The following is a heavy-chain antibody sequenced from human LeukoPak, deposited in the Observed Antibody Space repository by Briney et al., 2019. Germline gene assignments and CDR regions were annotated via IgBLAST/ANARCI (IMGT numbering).Heavy chain of an antibody. CDR1: GITFSGNW. J-gene: IGHJ4*02. V-gene: IGHV3-7*05. CDR2: IKPDGSEK. D-gene: IGHD3/OR15-3a*01. CDR3: ARDRDWSFDY. Sequence: GGSLRLSCADSGITFSGNWMSWLRQAPGKGLEWVAHIKPDGSEKYYVDSVRGRFTISRDNAENSLYLEMNSLRAEDTAVYYCARDRDWSFDYWGQGTLVTVSS.